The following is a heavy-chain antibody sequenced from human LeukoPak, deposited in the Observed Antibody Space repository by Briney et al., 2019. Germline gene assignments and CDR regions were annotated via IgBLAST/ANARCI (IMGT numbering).Heavy chain of an antibody. CDR1: GYTFTSYG. D-gene: IGHD2-2*01. Sequence: GASVKVSCKASGYTFTSYGISWMRQTPGQGLEWMGWISAYNGNTNYAQKLQGRVTMTTDTSTSTAYMELRSLRSDDTAVYYCARIRRSTSANYYYYYMDVWGKGTTVTVSS. J-gene: IGHJ6*03. V-gene: IGHV1-18*01. CDR2: ISAYNGNT. CDR3: ARIRRSTSANYYYYYMDV.